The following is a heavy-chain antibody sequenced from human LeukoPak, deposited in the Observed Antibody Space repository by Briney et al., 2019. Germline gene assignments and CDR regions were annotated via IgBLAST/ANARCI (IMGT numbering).Heavy chain of an antibody. J-gene: IGHJ6*03. CDR1: GFTFSSYS. D-gene: IGHD3-10*01. V-gene: IGHV3-48*01. CDR2: ISSSSSTI. Sequence: GWSLRLSCAASGFTFSSYSMNWVRQAPGKGLEWVSYISSSSSTIYYADSVKGRFTISRDNAKNSLYLQMNSLRAEDTAVYYCARSGSGNAYYYYYYMDVWGKGTTVTVSS. CDR3: ARSGSGNAYYYYYYMDV.